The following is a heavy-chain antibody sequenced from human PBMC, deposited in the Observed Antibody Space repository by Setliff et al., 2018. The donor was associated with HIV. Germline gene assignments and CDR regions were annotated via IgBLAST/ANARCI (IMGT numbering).Heavy chain of an antibody. CDR1: GASISNSNSY. CDR2: IFDSGST. V-gene: IGHV4-39*01. Sequence: SETLSLTCTVYGASISNSNSYWGWIRQPPGKRLEWLGSIFDSGSTSYNPSLSGRLTISVDTSKNQVSLRLTSVTASDTAVYYCARKKAALYYGLDVWGQGTPVTVSS. J-gene: IGHJ6*02. CDR3: ARKKAALYYGLDV. D-gene: IGHD2-15*01.